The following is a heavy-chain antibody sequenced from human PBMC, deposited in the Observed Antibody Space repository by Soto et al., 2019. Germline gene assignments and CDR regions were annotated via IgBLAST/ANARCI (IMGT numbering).Heavy chain of an antibody. D-gene: IGHD5-18*01. J-gene: IGHJ4*02. V-gene: IGHV2-5*02. CDR1: GFSLTARPVG. CDR3: AHRRGGYSWDDGDFDF. CDR2: IYWDNDK. Sequence: QITLKESGPTLVKPTQPLTLTCTFSGFSLTARPVGVGWIRQPPGGALERLAIIYWDNDKRYSPSLRSRLTIPQDTSKNQVVLTMDNMDPVDTATYFCAHRRGGYSWDDGDFDFWGQGTLVTVSS.